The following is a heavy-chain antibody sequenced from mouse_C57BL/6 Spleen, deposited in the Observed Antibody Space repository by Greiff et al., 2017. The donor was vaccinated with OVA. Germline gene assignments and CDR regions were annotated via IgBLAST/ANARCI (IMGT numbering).Heavy chain of an antibody. D-gene: IGHD1-1*01. CDR2: IDPETGGT. CDR3: TCITTVVSGYVDV. V-gene: IGHV1-15*01. CDR1: GYTFTDYE. J-gene: IGHJ1*03. Sequence: QVQLQQSGAELVRPGASVTLSCKASGYTFTDYEMHWVKQTPVHGLEWIGAIDPETGGTAYNQKFKGKAILTADKSSSTAYMELRSLTSEDSAVYYCTCITTVVSGYVDVWGTGTTVTVSS.